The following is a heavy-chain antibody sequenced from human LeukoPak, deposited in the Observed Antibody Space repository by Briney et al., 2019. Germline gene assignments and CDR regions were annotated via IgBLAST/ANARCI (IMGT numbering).Heavy chain of an antibody. CDR2: IWYHGSNK. Sequence: GGSLRLSCTASGFSFSSYAMRWVRQAPGKGLEWVAVIWYHGSNKYYADSVKGRFTISRDNSKNTLYLQMNSLRAEDTAVYYCARDLLVVDYGDYGIDYWGQGTLVTVSS. J-gene: IGHJ4*02. D-gene: IGHD4-17*01. CDR1: GFSFSSYA. V-gene: IGHV3-33*01. CDR3: ARDLLVVDYGDYGIDY.